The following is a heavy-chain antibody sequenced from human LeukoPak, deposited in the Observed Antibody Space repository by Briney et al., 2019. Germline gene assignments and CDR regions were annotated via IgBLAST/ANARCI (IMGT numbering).Heavy chain of an antibody. Sequence: SETLSLTCTVSGDSISTSNSHWGWIRQPPGKGLEWIGYIYYSGSTYYNPSLKSRVTISVDTSKNQFSLKLSSVTAADTAVYYCARDSVYSGSSLDYWGQGTLVTVSS. J-gene: IGHJ4*02. CDR2: IYYSGST. CDR1: GDSISTSNSH. D-gene: IGHD1-26*01. V-gene: IGHV4-39*07. CDR3: ARDSVYSGSSLDY.